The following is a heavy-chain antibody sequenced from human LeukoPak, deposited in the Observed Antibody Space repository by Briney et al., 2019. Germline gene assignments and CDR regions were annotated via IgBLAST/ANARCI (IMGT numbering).Heavy chain of an antibody. Sequence: GGSLRLSCAASGXTFSSYSMNWVSQAPGKGLEWVSSISRSSRYIYYADSLKGILPISRDNAKNSLYLQMNSLRAEDTAVYYCARELGDSSGYPYWGQGTLVTVSS. V-gene: IGHV3-21*01. J-gene: IGHJ4*02. CDR1: GXTFSSYS. D-gene: IGHD3-22*01. CDR2: ISRSSRYI. CDR3: ARELGDSSGYPY.